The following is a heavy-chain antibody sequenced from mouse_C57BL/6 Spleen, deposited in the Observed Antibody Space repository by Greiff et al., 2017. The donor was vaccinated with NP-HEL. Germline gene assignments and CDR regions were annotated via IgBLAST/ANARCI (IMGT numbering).Heavy chain of an antibody. CDR1: GYTFTSYW. Sequence: QVQLQQPGAELVMPGASVKLSCKASGYTFTSYWMHWVKQRPGQGLEWIGEIDPSDSYTNYNQKFKGKSTLTVDKSSSTAYMQLRSLTSEDSAVYYCARGGFGDGDYAMDYWGQGTSVTVSS. CDR3: ARGGFGDGDYAMDY. D-gene: IGHD1-2*01. J-gene: IGHJ4*01. V-gene: IGHV1-69*01. CDR2: IDPSDSYT.